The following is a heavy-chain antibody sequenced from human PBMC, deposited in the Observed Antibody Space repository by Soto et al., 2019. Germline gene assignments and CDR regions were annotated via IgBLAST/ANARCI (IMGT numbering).Heavy chain of an antibody. CDR1: GFSIDHYA. CDR2: ISWDRGVI. V-gene: IGHV3-9*01. Sequence: EVHLVESGGGLAQPGRSLRLSCVASGFSIDHYAMHWVRQAPGKGLEWVSGISWDRGVIDYADSVRGRFTISRDNAKNSLYLQMTSLRAEDTALYYCVKDNGGDYCSGGSCYFDYWGQGSLVTVAS. D-gene: IGHD2-15*01. J-gene: IGHJ4*02. CDR3: VKDNGGDYCSGGSCYFDY.